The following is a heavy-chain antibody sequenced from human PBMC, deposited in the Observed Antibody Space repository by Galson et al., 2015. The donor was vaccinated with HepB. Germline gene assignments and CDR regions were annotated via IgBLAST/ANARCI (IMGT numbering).Heavy chain of an antibody. CDR1: GYSFTSYW. V-gene: IGHV5-51*03. Sequence: QSGAEVKKPGESLKISCKGSGYSFTSYWIGWVRQMPGKGLEWMGIIYPGDSDTRYSPSFQGQVTISADKSISTAYLQWSSLKASDTAMYYCARESYGDYAGSDAFDIWGQGTMVTVSS. J-gene: IGHJ3*02. D-gene: IGHD4-17*01. CDR3: ARESYGDYAGSDAFDI. CDR2: IYPGDSDT.